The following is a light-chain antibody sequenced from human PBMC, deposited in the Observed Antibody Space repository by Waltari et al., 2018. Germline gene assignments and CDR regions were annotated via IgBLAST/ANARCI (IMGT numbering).Light chain of an antibody. V-gene: IGLV1-44*01. CDR3: ASWDDRLNGLV. J-gene: IGLJ1*01. Sequence: QSVLTQPPSASGTPGQRVTVSCSGSSSNIGSNSVTWYQHLPGTAPKLLIYNNNEWPSGVPDRFSASKSGTSASLAISGLQSEDEDDYYCASWDDRLNGLVFGTGTKVIAL. CDR1: SSNIGSNS. CDR2: NNN.